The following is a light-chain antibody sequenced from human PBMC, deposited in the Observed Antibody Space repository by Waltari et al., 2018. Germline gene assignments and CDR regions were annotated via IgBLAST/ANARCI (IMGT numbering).Light chain of an antibody. Sequence: SSELTQDPAVSVALAPTVRITCQGASLSASYASWYQQKAGQAPILVLCGKNKRPSGSPDRFSGYNSETTTSLTITGAQAEDEADYYCSSRDSSASHVLFAGGTKLTVL. J-gene: IGLJ2*01. V-gene: IGLV3-19*01. CDR1: SLSASY. CDR3: SSRDSSASHVL. CDR2: GKN.